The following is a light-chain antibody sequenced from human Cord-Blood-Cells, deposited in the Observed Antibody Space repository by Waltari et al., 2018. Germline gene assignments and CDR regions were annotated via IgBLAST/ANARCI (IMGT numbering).Light chain of an antibody. CDR2: EGS. V-gene: IGLV2-23*01. CDR1: SSAVGIYNL. Sequence: QSALTQPASVSGSPGQSITISCPGTSSAVGIYNLVSWYQQHPGKAPKLMIYEGSKRPSGVSNRFSGSKSGNTASLTISGLQAEDEADYYCCSYAGSSTVVFGGGTKLTVL. CDR3: CSYAGSSTVV. J-gene: IGLJ2*01.